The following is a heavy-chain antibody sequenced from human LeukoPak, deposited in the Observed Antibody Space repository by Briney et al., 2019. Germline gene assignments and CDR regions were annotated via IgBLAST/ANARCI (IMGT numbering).Heavy chain of an antibody. Sequence: ASVKVSCKVSGYTLTELSMHWVRQAPGKGLEWMGGFDPEDGETIYAQKFQGRVTVTRDTSTSTVYMELSSLRSEDTAVYYCARDADYYDSSADAFDIWGQGTMVTVSS. D-gene: IGHD3-22*01. J-gene: IGHJ3*02. CDR1: GYTLTELS. V-gene: IGHV1-24*01. CDR2: FDPEDGET. CDR3: ARDADYYDSSADAFDI.